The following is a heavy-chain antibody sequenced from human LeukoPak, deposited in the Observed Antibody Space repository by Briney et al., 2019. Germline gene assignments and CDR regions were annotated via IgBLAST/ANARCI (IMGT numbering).Heavy chain of an antibody. CDR3: ARHDGRGQLWSNWFDP. Sequence: PSETLSLTCTVSGGSISSYYWSWIRQPPGKGLEWIGYIYYSGSTNYNPSLKSRVTISVDTSKNQFSLKLSSVTAADTALYYCARHDGRGQLWSNWFDPWGQGTLVTVSS. V-gene: IGHV4-59*08. J-gene: IGHJ5*02. CDR2: IYYSGST. CDR1: GGSISSYY. D-gene: IGHD5-18*01.